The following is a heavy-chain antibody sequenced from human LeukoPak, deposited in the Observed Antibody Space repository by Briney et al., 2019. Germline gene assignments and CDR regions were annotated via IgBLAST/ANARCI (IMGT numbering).Heavy chain of an antibody. CDR3: ARCGGSAWCADLDY. Sequence: GGSLRLSCAASGFTFSNYAMSWVRQAPGKGPGWVSGLTDSGGATYYADSVKGRFTVSRDNSKNTVYLQMNSLRAEDTAVYYCARCGGSAWCADLDYWGQGTLVTVSS. CDR1: GFTFSNYA. J-gene: IGHJ4*02. V-gene: IGHV3-23*01. D-gene: IGHD6-19*01. CDR2: LTDSGGAT.